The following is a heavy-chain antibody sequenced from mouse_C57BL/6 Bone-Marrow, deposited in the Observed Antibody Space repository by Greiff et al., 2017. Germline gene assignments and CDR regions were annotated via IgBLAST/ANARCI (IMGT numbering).Heavy chain of an antibody. CDR2: IYPGDGDT. CDR1: GYAFSSSW. CDR3: AREGSHAMDY. J-gene: IGHJ4*01. V-gene: IGHV1-82*01. Sequence: QVQLQQSGPELVKPGASVKISCKASGYAFSSSWMNWVKQRPGKGLEWIGRIYPGDGDTNYNGKFKGKATLTADKSSSTAYMQLSSLTSEDSAVYFCAREGSHAMDYWGQGTSVTVSS.